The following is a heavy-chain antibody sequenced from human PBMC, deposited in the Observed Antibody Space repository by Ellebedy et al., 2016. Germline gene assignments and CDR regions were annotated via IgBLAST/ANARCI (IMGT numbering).Heavy chain of an antibody. CDR3: ARYRDAIYGDYEWSWFDP. D-gene: IGHD4-17*01. V-gene: IGHV3-23*01. J-gene: IGHJ5*02. Sequence: GESLKISCAASGFTFSSYAMSWVRQAPGKGLEWVSAISGSGGSTYYADSVKGRFTISRDNSKNTLYLQMNSLRAEDTAVYYCARYRDAIYGDYEWSWFDPWGQGTLVTVSS. CDR1: GFTFSSYA. CDR2: ISGSGGST.